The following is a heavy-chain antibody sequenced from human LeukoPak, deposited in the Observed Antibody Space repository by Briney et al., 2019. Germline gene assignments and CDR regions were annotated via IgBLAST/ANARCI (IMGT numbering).Heavy chain of an antibody. J-gene: IGHJ4*02. CDR2: ISSSSSTI. CDR3: ARDGVGAAVDY. CDR1: GFTFSSNS. V-gene: IGHV3-48*02. D-gene: IGHD1-26*01. Sequence: GGSLRLSCAASGFTFSSNSMNWVRQAPGKGLEWLSYISSSSSTIHYADSVKGRFTISRDNAKNSLYLQMSSLRDEDTAVYYCARDGVGAAVDYWGQGTLVAVSS.